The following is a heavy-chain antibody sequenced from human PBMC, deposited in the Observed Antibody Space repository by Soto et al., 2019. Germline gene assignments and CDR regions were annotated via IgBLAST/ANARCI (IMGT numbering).Heavy chain of an antibody. J-gene: IGHJ3*02. CDR1: GFSFSNYA. V-gene: IGHV3-30-3*01. CDR2: ISNDGSNY. D-gene: IGHD3-3*01. Sequence: QVQLVESGGGVVQPGRSLRLSCVASGFSFSNYAMHWVRQAPGKGLEWVAVISNDGSNYYYPDSVKGRFTISRDNSKNALYLHMDSLRSEDTAVYYCASLYSAIIGFDIWGQGTMVTVS. CDR3: ASLYSAIIGFDI.